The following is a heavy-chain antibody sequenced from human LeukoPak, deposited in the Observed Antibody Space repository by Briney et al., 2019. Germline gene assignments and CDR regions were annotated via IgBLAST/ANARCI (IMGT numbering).Heavy chain of an antibody. CDR3: AREMEDKSFSFGELRKNYYYYMDV. D-gene: IGHD3-10*01. J-gene: IGHJ6*03. V-gene: IGHV4-59*12. CDR2: IYYSGST. Sequence: PSETLSLTCTVSGGSISSYYWNWIRQPPGKGLEWIGYIYYSGSTYYNPSLKSRVTISVDTSRNRFSLKLSSVTAADTAVYYCAREMEDKSFSFGELRKNYYYYMDVWGKGTTVTVSS. CDR1: GGSISSYY.